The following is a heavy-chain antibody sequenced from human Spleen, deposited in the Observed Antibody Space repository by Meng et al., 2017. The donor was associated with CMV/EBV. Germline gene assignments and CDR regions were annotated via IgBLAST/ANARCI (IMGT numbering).Heavy chain of an antibody. Sequence: SGPTLVKPTQTLTLTCTFSGLSFSTSGVGVDWIRQPPGKGPEWIGSVFHTGSTYYNPSLKSRVTISVDTTKNQFSLKLNSVTAADTAVYYCARDLDDFWTGYYSNYFDPWGQGTLVTVSS. CDR2: VFHTGST. J-gene: IGHJ5*02. CDR3: ARDLDDFWTGYYSNYFDP. D-gene: IGHD3/OR15-3a*01. CDR1: GLSFSTSGV. V-gene: IGHV4-38-2*02.